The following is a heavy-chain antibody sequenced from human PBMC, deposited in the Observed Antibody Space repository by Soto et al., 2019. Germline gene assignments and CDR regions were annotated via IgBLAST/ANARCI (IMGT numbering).Heavy chain of an antibody. D-gene: IGHD1-26*01. V-gene: IGHV4-59*01. Sequence: SETLSLTCTVSGGSISNYYWSWIRQPPGKGLEWIGYLYNSGSTKYNPSLKSRVTISADTSRNQFSLKLSSVTAADTAVYYCARDGSSPGLYYFDYWGQGTLVTVSS. CDR2: LYNSGST. CDR1: GGSISNYY. CDR3: ARDGSSPGLYYFDY. J-gene: IGHJ4*02.